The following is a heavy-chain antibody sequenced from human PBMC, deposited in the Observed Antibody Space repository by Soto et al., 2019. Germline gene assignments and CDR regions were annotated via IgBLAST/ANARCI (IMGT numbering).Heavy chain of an antibody. CDR2: IYYSGST. Sequence: QVQLQESGPGLVRPSQTLSLTCTVSGGSISSGGYYWSWIRQHPGKGLEWIGYIYYSGSTYYNPSLKSRVTISVDTSKNQFSLKLSSVTAADTAVYFCARSGYSYGPNPLLYWGQGTLVTVSS. CDR3: ARSGYSYGPNPLLY. J-gene: IGHJ4*02. CDR1: GGSISSGGYY. V-gene: IGHV4-31*03. D-gene: IGHD5-18*01.